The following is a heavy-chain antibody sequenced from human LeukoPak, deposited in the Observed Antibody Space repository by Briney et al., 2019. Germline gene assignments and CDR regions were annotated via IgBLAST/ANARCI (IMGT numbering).Heavy chain of an antibody. V-gene: IGHV4-59*01. D-gene: IGHD6-13*01. J-gene: IGHJ3*02. CDR3: ARVRQQLGAFDI. CDR2: IYYSGST. Sequence: PSETLSLTCTVSGGSISSYYWSWIRQPPGKGLDWIGYIYYSGSTNYNPSLKSRVAISVDTSKNQFSLKLSSVTAADTAVYYCARVRQQLGAFDIWGQGTMVTVSS. CDR1: GGSISSYY.